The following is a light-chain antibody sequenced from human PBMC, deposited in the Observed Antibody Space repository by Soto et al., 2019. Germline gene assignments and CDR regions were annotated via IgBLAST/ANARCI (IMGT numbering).Light chain of an antibody. J-gene: IGKJ3*01. V-gene: IGKV3-11*01. Sequence: EIVLTQSPATLSLSPGDTATLSCRASESTSGYLAWYQQKPGQAPRLLIYDASNRATGIPARFSGSGSGTDFTLTISRLEPEDFAVYYCQQRSNIFGTGTKVDIK. CDR3: QQRSNI. CDR2: DAS. CDR1: ESTSGY.